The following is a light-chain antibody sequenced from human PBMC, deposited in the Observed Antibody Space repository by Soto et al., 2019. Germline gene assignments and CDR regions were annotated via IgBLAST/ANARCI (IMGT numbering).Light chain of an antibody. Sequence: DIQMTQSPSSLSASVGDRVTITCRASQSIRNYLNWYQQKPGKAPKLLIYAASSLQSGVPSRFSGSGYGTDFTLTFSSLQPEDFATYYCQQSYSAPYTFGQGTKLEIE. J-gene: IGKJ2*01. CDR1: QSIRNY. CDR3: QQSYSAPYT. CDR2: AAS. V-gene: IGKV1-39*01.